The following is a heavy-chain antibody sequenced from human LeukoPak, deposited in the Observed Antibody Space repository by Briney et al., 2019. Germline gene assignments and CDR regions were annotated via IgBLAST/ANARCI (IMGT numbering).Heavy chain of an antibody. V-gene: IGHV4-39*01. CDR3: ARSIAVAAPDY. J-gene: IGHJ4*02. CDR1: GGSISSSSYY. D-gene: IGHD6-19*01. Sequence: SETLSLTCTVSGGSISSSSYYWGWLRQPPGKGLEWIGSIYYSWSTYYNPSLKSRVTISVDTSKNHFSLKLSSVTAADTAVYYCARSIAVAAPDYWGQGTLVTVSS. CDR2: IYYSWST.